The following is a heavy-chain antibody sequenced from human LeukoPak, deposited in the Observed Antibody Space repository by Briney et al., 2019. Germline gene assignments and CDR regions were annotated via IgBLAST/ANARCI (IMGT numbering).Heavy chain of an antibody. D-gene: IGHD2-15*01. V-gene: IGHV4-4*07. Sequence: PPETLSLTCTVSGGSISGYYWSWIRQPAGKGLEWIGRIYTSGTTNYNPSLKSRLTMSVDTSKNQVSLELSSVTAADTAVYFCARGGGRQLASSDSYFDYWGQGILVPVSS. CDR3: ARGGGRQLASSDSYFDY. J-gene: IGHJ4*02. CDR2: IYTSGTT. CDR1: GGSISGYY.